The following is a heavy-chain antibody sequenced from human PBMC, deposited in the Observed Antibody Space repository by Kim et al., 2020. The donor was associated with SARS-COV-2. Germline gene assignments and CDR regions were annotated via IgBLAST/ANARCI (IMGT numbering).Heavy chain of an antibody. Sequence: GGSLRLSCAASGISFSGYWMHWVRQAPGKGLVWVARIKSDGSSTSYADSVKGRFTISSENAKNTLYLQMHSLRVETTAVYYCARSDNFDYWGQGALFHVS. CDR1: GISFSGYW. V-gene: IGHV3-74*01. D-gene: IGHD2-21*01. CDR2: IKSDGSST. J-gene: IGHJ4*02. CDR3: ARSDNFDY.